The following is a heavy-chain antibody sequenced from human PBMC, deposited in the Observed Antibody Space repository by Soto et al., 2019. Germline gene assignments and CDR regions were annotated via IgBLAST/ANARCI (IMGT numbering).Heavy chain of an antibody. CDR2: IIPIFGTT. V-gene: IGHV1-69*01. Sequence: QVQLVQSGAEVKKPGSSVKVACKASGDTFSRQAISWVRQAPGQGLEWMGEIIPIFGTTSDAQKFQGRVTMTADESTSTAYMELSGLRSEDTGMYYCATDALVGYTSGWQSYRNSVSGMDVWGQGTTVTVSS. J-gene: IGHJ6*02. D-gene: IGHD6-19*01. CDR3: ATDALVGYTSGWQSYRNSVSGMDV. CDR1: GDTFSRQA.